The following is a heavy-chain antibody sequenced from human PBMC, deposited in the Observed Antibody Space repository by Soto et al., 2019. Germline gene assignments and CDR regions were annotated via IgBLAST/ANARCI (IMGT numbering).Heavy chain of an antibody. CDR2: INHSGST. V-gene: IGHV4-34*01. Sequence: SETLSLTCSVYVVSFSGYYWSCIRQSPGKGLEWIGEINHSGSTKYNQSLKSRVIISVDTSKSQFSLRLSSVTAADTAVYYCARDLGNYYYAMEVWGQGTTVSVSS. CDR3: ARDLGNYYYAMEV. CDR1: VVSFSGYY. J-gene: IGHJ6*02.